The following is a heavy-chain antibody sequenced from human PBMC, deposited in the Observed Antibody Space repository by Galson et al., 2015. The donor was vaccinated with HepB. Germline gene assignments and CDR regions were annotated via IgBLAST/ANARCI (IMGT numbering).Heavy chain of an antibody. CDR3: ARLDIVVVPAALPYYYYGMDV. Sequence: SVKVSCKASGYTFTSYGISWVRQAPGQGLEWMGWISAYNGNTNYAQKLQGRVTMTTDTSTSTAYMELRSLRSDDTAVYYCARLDIVVVPAALPYYYYGMDVWGQGTTGTVSS. V-gene: IGHV1-18*01. CDR1: GYTFTSYG. CDR2: ISAYNGNT. J-gene: IGHJ6*02. D-gene: IGHD2-2*03.